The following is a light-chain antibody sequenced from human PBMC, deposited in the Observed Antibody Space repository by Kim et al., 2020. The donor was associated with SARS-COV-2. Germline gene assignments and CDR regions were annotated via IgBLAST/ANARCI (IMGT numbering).Light chain of an antibody. CDR1: QSVSSY. Sequence: PGERATLSCRAGQSVSSYLAWYQQKPGQAPRLLIYDASNRATGIPARFSGSGSGTDFTLTISSLEPEDFAVYYCQQRSNWPLTFGGGTKVDI. V-gene: IGKV3-11*01. CDR2: DAS. CDR3: QQRSNWPLT. J-gene: IGKJ4*01.